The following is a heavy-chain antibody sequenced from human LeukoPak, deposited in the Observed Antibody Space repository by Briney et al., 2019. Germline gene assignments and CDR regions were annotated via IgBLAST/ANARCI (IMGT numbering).Heavy chain of an antibody. CDR3: ASRNYGGSPVPLDF. J-gene: IGHJ4*02. CDR1: GFTFSNYW. V-gene: IGHV3-7*01. Sequence: GGSLRLSCVASGFTFSNYWMTWVRQAPGKGLEWAASINQDGSEEYYVDSVKGRFTISRDNAQNSLYLQMNSLRADGTAVYYCASRNYGGSPVPLDFWGQGTLVTVSS. D-gene: IGHD4-23*01. CDR2: INQDGSEE.